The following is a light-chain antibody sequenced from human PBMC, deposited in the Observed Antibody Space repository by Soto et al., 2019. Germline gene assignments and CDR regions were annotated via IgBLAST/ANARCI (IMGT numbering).Light chain of an antibody. Sequence: AIPLTPSPFSLPASVCHRVPLTCRASQGIRDELGWYQQKAGKAPNLLISAASRLQSGVPSRFSGRGSGTDFTLTISSLQPEDFATYYCLQDYDYPRTFGQGTKVDIK. CDR3: LQDYDYPRT. J-gene: IGKJ1*01. V-gene: IGKV1-6*01. CDR2: AAS. CDR1: QGIRDE.